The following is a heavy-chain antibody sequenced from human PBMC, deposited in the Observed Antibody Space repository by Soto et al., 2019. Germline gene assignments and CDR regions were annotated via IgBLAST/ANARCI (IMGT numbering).Heavy chain of an antibody. CDR3: ARLLYYYDTTGYYFFDY. J-gene: IGHJ4*02. D-gene: IGHD3-22*01. CDR2: MSYSGSA. Sequence: PSETLSLTCTVSGGSVSSGTYYWSWIRQPPGKGLEWIGYMSYSGSANYNPSLKSRVTISVDSSKNQFSLKLSSVPAADTAVYFCARLLYYYDTTGYYFFDYWGQGTLVTVSS. CDR1: GGSVSSGTYY. V-gene: IGHV4-61*01.